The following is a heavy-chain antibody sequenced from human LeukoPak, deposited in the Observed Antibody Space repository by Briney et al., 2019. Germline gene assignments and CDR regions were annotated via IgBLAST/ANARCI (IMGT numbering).Heavy chain of an antibody. J-gene: IGHJ4*02. V-gene: IGHV4-59*12. CDR1: GGSFSGYY. CDR3: ARDKYYYDSSGSIRFDY. Sequence: PSETLSLTCAVYGGSFSGYYWSWIRQPPGKGLEYIGYTHYSGSTNYNPSLKSRVTMSVDTSKNQFSLKLSSVTAADTAVYYCARDKYYYDSSGSIRFDYWGQGTLVTASS. D-gene: IGHD3-22*01. CDR2: THYSGST.